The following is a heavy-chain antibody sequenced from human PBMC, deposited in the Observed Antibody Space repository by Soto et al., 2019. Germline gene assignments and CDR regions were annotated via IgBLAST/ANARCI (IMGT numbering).Heavy chain of an antibody. CDR3: AKDHVGDSGCDYYYYYGMDV. D-gene: IGHD5-12*01. CDR2: MNPNSGNT. V-gene: IGHV1-8*01. Sequence: QVQLVQSGAEVKKPGASVKVSCKASGYTFTSYDINWVRQATGQGLEWMGWMNPNSGNTGYAQKFQGRVTMTRNTSRSTAYMELSSLRSEDTAVYYCAKDHVGDSGCDYYYYYGMDVWGQGTTVTVSS. CDR1: GYTFTSYD. J-gene: IGHJ6*02.